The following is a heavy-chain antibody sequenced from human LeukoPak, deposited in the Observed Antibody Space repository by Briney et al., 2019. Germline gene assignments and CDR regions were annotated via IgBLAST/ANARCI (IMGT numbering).Heavy chain of an antibody. CDR3: ARAYRYNWNAPRW. CDR1: GGSFSGYY. J-gene: IGHJ4*02. Sequence: SETLSLTCAVYGGSFSGYYWSWIRQPPGKGLEWIGEINHSGSTNYNPSLKSRVTISVDTSKNQFSLKLSSVTAADTAVYYCARAYRYNWNAPRWWGQGTLVTVSS. CDR2: INHSGST. D-gene: IGHD1-1*01. V-gene: IGHV4-34*01.